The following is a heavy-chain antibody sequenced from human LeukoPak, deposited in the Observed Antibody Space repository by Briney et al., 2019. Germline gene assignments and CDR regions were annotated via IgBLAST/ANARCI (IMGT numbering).Heavy chain of an antibody. Sequence: GGSLRLSCAASGITFSNCEMNWVRQAPGKGLEWVSYINPGGSNRFHAGSVRGRFTIYRDDAKKSVYLQMNSLRAEDTAVYYCASSLSSGWGPVDDYWGQGIMVTVSS. CDR2: INPGGSNR. D-gene: IGHD6-19*01. J-gene: IGHJ4*02. V-gene: IGHV3-48*03. CDR1: GITFSNCE. CDR3: ASSLSSGWGPVDDY.